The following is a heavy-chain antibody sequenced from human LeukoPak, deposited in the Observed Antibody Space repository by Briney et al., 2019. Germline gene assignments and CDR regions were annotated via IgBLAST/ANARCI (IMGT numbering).Heavy chain of an antibody. CDR3: AKARIASAGTGAFDV. Sequence: GGSLRLSCAASGFTVSSYGMTWVRQAPGKGLEWVSAFSATDGSAQYAESVKGRFTISRDNSKNSLYLQMNSLRDEDTAVYYCAKARIASAGTGAFDVWGLGTMVTVSS. V-gene: IGHV3-23*01. J-gene: IGHJ3*01. CDR2: FSATDGSA. CDR1: GFTVSSYG. D-gene: IGHD6-13*01.